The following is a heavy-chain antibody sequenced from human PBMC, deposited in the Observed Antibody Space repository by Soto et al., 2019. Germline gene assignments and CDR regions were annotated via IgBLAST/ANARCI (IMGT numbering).Heavy chain of an antibody. J-gene: IGHJ3*02. CDR1: GFTFSSYG. V-gene: IGHV3-30*18. Sequence: QVQLVESGGGVVQPGRSLRLSCAASGFTFSSYGMHWVRQAPGKGLEWVAVISYDGSNKYYADSVKGRFTISRDNSKNTLYLQMNSLRAEDTAVYYCAKRWHQLPPDAFDIWGQGTMVTVSS. CDR2: ISYDGSNK. D-gene: IGHD6-13*01. CDR3: AKRWHQLPPDAFDI.